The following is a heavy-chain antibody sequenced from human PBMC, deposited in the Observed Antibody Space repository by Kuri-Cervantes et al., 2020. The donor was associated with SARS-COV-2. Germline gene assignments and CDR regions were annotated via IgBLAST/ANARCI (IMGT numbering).Heavy chain of an antibody. J-gene: IGHJ4*02. Sequence: ASVKVSCKASGYTFTSYGISWVRQAPGQGLEWMGWISAYNGNTNYAQRFQGRVIMTRDTSITTAYMDLSRLTSDDTAVYYCARKGDWAYFDYWGQGTLVTVSS. V-gene: IGHV1-18*01. D-gene: IGHD3-9*01. CDR3: ARKGDWAYFDY. CDR2: ISAYNGNT. CDR1: GYTFTSYG.